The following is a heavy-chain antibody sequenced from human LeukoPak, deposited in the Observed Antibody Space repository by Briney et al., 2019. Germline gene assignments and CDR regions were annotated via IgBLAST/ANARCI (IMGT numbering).Heavy chain of an antibody. CDR3: ARSDTIFGVRYYYYYGMDV. CDR2: INPNSGGT. D-gene: IGHD3-3*01. J-gene: IGHJ6*02. Sequence: GASVTVSCKASGYTFTGYYMHWVRQAPGQGLEWMGWINPNSGGTNYAQKFQGRVTMTRDTSISTAYMELSRLRSDDTAVYYCARSDTIFGVRYYYYYGMDVWGQGTTVTVSS. V-gene: IGHV1-2*02. CDR1: GYTFTGYY.